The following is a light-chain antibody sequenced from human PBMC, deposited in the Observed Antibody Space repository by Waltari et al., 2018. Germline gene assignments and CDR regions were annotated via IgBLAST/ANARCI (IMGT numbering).Light chain of an antibody. J-gene: IGKJ4*01. CDR1: QRMSDNS. CDR3: HQYGSSWRT. CDR2: GAS. Sequence: NVLTQSPGTLSLSPGEGATLSCRASQRMSDNSLAWFQQKPGQAPMLLIYGASNRATGVPDRLSGSGSGTDFTLTISRLEPEDFVVYYCHQYGSSWRTFGGGTKVEIK. V-gene: IGKV3-20*01.